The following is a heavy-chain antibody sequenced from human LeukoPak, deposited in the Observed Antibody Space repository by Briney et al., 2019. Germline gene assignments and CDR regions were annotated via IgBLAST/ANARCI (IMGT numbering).Heavy chain of an antibody. V-gene: IGHV4-61*01. CDR3: ARGLREGGSYYGYYYYGMDV. D-gene: IGHD1-26*01. CDR2: IYYSGST. J-gene: IGHJ6*02. Sequence: SETLSLTCTVSGGSVSSGSYYWSWIRQPPGKGLEWIGYIYYSGSTNYNPSLKSRVTISVDTSKNQFSLKLSSVTAADTAVYYCARGLREGGSYYGYYYYGMDVWGQGTTVTVSS. CDR1: GGSVSSGSYY.